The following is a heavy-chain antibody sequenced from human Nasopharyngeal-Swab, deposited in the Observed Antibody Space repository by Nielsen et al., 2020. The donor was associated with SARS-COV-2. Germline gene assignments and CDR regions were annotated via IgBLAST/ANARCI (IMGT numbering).Heavy chain of an antibody. CDR3: ATGGRSAFEI. V-gene: IGHV3-74*01. J-gene: IGHJ3*02. CDR2: IINDETTT. D-gene: IGHD3-16*01. CDR1: GFTLRRYW. Sequence: GGSLRLSCAASGFTLRRYWRHRVRQVPGKGLVWVSRIINDETTTRYADSVKGRFTISRDNAKNTLYLQMNSLRAEDTAVYFCATGGRSAFEIWGQGTMVTVSS.